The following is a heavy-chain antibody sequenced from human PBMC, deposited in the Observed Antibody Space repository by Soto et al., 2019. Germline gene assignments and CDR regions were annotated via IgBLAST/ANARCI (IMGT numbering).Heavy chain of an antibody. Sequence: QVQLVESGGGVVQPGRSLRLSCAASGFTFSSYAMHWVRQAPGKGLEVVAVISYDGSNKYYADSVKGRFTISRDNSKNTLYLQMNSLRAEDTAVYYCASAEWFGAFDYWGQGTLVTVSS. J-gene: IGHJ4*02. CDR3: ASAEWFGAFDY. D-gene: IGHD3-10*01. V-gene: IGHV3-30-3*01. CDR1: GFTFSSYA. CDR2: ISYDGSNK.